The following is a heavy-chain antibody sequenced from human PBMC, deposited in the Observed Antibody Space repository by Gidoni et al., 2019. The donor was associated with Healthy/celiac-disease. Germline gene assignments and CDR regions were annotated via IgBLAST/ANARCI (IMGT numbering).Heavy chain of an antibody. V-gene: IGHV1-2*02. J-gene: IGHJ5*02. CDR3: AREYGDKGINWFDP. D-gene: IGHD4-17*01. CDR2: INPNSGGT. Sequence: QVQLVQSGAEVRKPGASLRVSCKASGNTSTGYYMHWVRQAPGQGLEWMGWINPNSGGTNYAQKFQGRVTMTRDTSISTAYMELSRLRSDDTAVYYCAREYGDKGINWFDPWGQGTLVTVSS. CDR1: GNTSTGYY.